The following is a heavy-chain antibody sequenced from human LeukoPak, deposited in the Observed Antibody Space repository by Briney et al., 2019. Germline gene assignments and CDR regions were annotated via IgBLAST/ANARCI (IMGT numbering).Heavy chain of an antibody. CDR3: ARRVASRNLDY. D-gene: IGHD2-15*01. CDR1: GGSFSGYY. J-gene: IGHJ4*02. V-gene: IGHV4-34*01. Sequence: PSETLSLTCAVYGGSFSGYYWSWIRQPPGKGLEWIGEINHNGSTNCDPSLESRVTISVDTSKNQFSLNLNSVTAADTAVYYCARRVASRNLDYWGQGTLVTVSS. CDR2: INHNGST.